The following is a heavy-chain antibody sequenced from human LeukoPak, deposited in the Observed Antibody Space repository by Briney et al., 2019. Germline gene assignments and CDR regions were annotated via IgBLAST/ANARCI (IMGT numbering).Heavy chain of an antibody. J-gene: IGHJ5*02. CDR1: GYTFSDYY. V-gene: IGHV1-2*02. Sequence: ASMKVSCKASGYTFSDYYIHWVQQSPGQGLEWMGWINTKGASTKYAQKFQGRVTMTRDTSINTVYMELSRLTSDDTAIYYCARDAEYGSGSMWLLDPWGQGTQVTVSS. CDR2: INTKGAST. D-gene: IGHD3-10*01. CDR3: ARDAEYGSGSMWLLDP.